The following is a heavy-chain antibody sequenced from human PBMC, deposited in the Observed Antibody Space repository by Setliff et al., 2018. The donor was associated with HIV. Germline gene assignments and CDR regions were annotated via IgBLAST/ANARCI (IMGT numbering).Heavy chain of an antibody. CDR1: GYTFTTHA. V-gene: IGHV1-3*03. CDR2: INSGNGNT. CDR3: AREGAAAGLDLDY. Sequence: ASVKVSCKASGYTFTTHAMHWVRQAPGQRLEWMGWINSGNGNTKYSQEFQGRVTITKDTSASTAYMELSSLRSEDMDVYYCAREGAAAGLDLDYWGQGTLVTVS. J-gene: IGHJ4*02. D-gene: IGHD6-13*01.